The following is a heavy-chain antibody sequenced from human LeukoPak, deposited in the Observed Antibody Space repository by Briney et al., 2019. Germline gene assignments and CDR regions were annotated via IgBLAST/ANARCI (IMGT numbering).Heavy chain of an antibody. V-gene: IGHV3-23*01. CDR2: ISGSGSST. CDR1: GFTFDDYA. J-gene: IGHJ5*02. D-gene: IGHD6-19*01. CDR3: AKDTRYSIGVSWFDP. Sequence: GGSLRLSCAASGFTFDDYAMHWVRQAPGKGLEWVSGISGSGSSTYYADSVKGRFTISRDNSKNTLYLQMNSLRAEDTAVYYCAKDTRYSIGVSWFDPWGQGTLVTVSS.